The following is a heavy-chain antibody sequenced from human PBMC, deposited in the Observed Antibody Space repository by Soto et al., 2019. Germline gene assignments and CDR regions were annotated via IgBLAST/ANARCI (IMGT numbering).Heavy chain of an antibody. CDR1: GYSFTSYW. CDR3: ARFGGGYSPHYYYYYYMDV. CDR2: IYPGDSDT. V-gene: IGHV5-51*01. J-gene: IGHJ6*03. Sequence: GESLKISCNGSGYSFTSYWIGWVRQMPGKGLEWMGIIYPGDSDTRYSPSFQGQVTISADKSISTAYLQWSSLKASDTAMYYCARFGGGYSPHYYYYYYMDVWGKGTTVTVSS. D-gene: IGHD2-21*02.